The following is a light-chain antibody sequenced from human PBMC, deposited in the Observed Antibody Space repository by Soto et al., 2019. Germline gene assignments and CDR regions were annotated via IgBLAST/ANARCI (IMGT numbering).Light chain of an antibody. CDR2: GAS. CDR3: HQYGSSPLT. Sequence: EIVLTQSPGTLSFSPGERATLSCRASQSVSINYLAWYQQKPGQAPRLLIYGASTRATGIPDRFSGSGSGTDFTLTISRLEPEDFAVYYCHQYGSSPLTFGPGTKVDIK. J-gene: IGKJ3*01. V-gene: IGKV3-20*01. CDR1: QSVSINY.